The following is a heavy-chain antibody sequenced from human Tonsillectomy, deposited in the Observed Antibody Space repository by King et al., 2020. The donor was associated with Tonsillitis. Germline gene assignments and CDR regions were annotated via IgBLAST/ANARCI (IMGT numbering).Heavy chain of an antibody. V-gene: IGHV4-34*01. CDR1: GESLSTYY. CDR2: INHRGVT. J-gene: IGHJ5*02. D-gene: IGHD6-19*01. Sequence: VQLQQWGAGLLKPSETLSLTCAVSGESLSTYYWSWIRQSPGKGLEWIGDINHRGVTTYNPSLKSRVTMSVDTSRNHFSLKLSSVTAADAAVYYFAGQWLARAWFDPWGQGTLATVSS. CDR3: AGQWLARAWFDP.